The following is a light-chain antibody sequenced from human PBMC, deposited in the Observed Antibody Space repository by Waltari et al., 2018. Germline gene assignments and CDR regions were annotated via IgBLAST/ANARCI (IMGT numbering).Light chain of an antibody. CDR3: QQYYSTPLT. V-gene: IGKV4-1*01. Sequence: DIVMTQSPDSLAVSLGERATINCKSSQNILYSSNNKNYLAWYQQKPGQPPKLLIYWASTRESGVPDRVSGSGSGTDFTLTISSLQAEDVAVYYCQQYYSTPLTFGQGTKVEIK. CDR2: WAS. CDR1: QNILYSSNNKNY. J-gene: IGKJ1*01.